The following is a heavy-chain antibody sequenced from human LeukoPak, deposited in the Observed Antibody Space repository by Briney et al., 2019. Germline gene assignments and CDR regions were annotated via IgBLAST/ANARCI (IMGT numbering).Heavy chain of an antibody. Sequence: SETLSLTCAVYGGSFSGYYWSWIRQPPGKGLEWIGEINHSGSTNYNPSLKIRVTRSVHTSKNQFSLKLSSVTAADTAVYYCARGNKYYDLWSGYYTDNFDYWRQATLVTVSS. CDR2: INHSGST. CDR1: GGSFSGYY. D-gene: IGHD3-3*01. J-gene: IGHJ4*02. CDR3: ARGNKYYDLWSGYYTDNFDY. V-gene: IGHV4-34*01.